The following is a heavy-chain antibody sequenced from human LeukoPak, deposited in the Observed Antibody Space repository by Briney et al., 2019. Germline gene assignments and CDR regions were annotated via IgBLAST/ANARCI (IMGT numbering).Heavy chain of an antibody. CDR2: INPNSGGT. D-gene: IGHD2-15*01. Sequence: GASVKVSCKASGYTFTGYYMNWVRQAPGQGLEWMGWINPNSGGTNYAQKFQGRVTMTRDTSISTAYMELSRLRSDDTAVYYCARDGSRKGYYFDYWGQGTLVTVSS. V-gene: IGHV1-2*02. CDR1: GYTFTGYY. J-gene: IGHJ4*02. CDR3: ARDGSRKGYYFDY.